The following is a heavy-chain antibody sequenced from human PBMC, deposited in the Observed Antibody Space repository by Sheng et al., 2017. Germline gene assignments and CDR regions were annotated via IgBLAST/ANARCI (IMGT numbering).Heavy chain of an antibody. D-gene: IGHD5-12*01. J-gene: IGHJ4*02. CDR3: AREREKGGYEPWDY. Sequence: QVQLQQWGAGVLKPSETLSLTCAVYGGSFSRYYWSWIRQPPGKGLEWIGEINDSGNRNYNPSLKSRVTISVDTSMKQLSLELRSVTAADTAIYYCAREREKGGYEPWDYWDQGTLVTVS. V-gene: IGHV4-34*02. CDR1: GGSFSRYY. CDR2: INDSGNR.